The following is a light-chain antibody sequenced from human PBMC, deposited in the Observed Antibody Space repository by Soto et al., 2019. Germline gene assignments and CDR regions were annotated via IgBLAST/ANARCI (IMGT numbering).Light chain of an antibody. V-gene: IGKV3-20*01. Sequence: EIVLTQSPGTLSLSPGERATLSCRASQSVSSSYFAWYQQKPGQAPRLLIYGASGSATGIPDRFSGSGSGTDFTLTISRLEPEDFAVYYCQQYGCSPMYTFGQGTKLEIK. CDR2: GAS. J-gene: IGKJ2*01. CDR1: QSVSSSY. CDR3: QQYGCSPMYT.